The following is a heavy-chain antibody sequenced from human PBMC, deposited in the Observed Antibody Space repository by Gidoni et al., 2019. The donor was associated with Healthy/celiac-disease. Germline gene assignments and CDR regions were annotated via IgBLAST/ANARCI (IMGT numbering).Heavy chain of an antibody. CDR2: IFSNDEK. D-gene: IGHD3-10*01. CDR1: GCSLSNDRMG. CDR3: ARIAGDYGSGSYIDY. Sequence: QVTLKESGPVLVKPTATLTLTCTVSGCSLSNDRMGVRWIRQPPVKALEWLAHIFSNDEKSYSTSRKSRLTIAQDTSKSQMVRTMTNMDPVDTDTDYCARIAGDYGSGSYIDYWGQGTLVTVSS. J-gene: IGHJ4*02. V-gene: IGHV2-26*01.